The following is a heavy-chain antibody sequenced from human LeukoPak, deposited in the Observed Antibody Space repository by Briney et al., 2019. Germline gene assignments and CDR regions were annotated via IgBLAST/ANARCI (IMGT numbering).Heavy chain of an antibody. CDR2: ISGSGGST. D-gene: IGHD2-15*01. CDR1: GFTFSSYS. V-gene: IGHV3-23*01. J-gene: IGHJ3*02. CDR3: AKGPVVTLDI. Sequence: GESLRLSCAPSGFTFSSYSMNWVRQAPGKGLEWVSGISGSGGSTYYADSVKGRFTISRDNSKKTLYLQMNSLRAEDTAVYYCAKGPVVTLDIWGQGTMVTVSS.